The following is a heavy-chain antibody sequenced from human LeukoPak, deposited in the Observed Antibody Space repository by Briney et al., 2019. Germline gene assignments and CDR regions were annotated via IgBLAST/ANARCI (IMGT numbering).Heavy chain of an antibody. D-gene: IGHD2-21*02. V-gene: IGHV1-18*04. J-gene: IGHJ4*02. CDR2: ISAYNGNT. CDR3: ARDKTAMFDY. Sequence: ASVKVSSKASGYTFTGYYMHWVRQAPGQGLEWMGWISAYNGNTNYAQKLQGRVTMTTDTSTSTAYMELRSLRSDDTAVYYCARDKTAMFDYWGQGTLVTVSS. CDR1: GYTFTGYY.